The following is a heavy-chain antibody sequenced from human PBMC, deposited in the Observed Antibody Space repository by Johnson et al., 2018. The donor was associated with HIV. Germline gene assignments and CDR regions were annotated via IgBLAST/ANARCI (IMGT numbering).Heavy chain of an antibody. CDR1: GFTFDDYG. CDR3: AGLPDAFDI. CDR2: IYSGGST. J-gene: IGHJ3*02. Sequence: VQLVESGGGVVRPGGSLRLSCAASGFTFDDYGMSWVRQAPGKGLEWVSVIYSGGSTYYSDSVKGRFTISRDNSKNTLYLQMNSLRAEDTAVYYCAGLPDAFDIWGQGTMVTVSS. D-gene: IGHD5-12*01. V-gene: IGHV3-66*01.